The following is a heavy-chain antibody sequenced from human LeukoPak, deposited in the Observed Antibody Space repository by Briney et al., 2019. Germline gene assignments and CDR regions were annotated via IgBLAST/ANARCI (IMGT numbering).Heavy chain of an antibody. CDR1: GFTFSSSA. V-gene: IGHV3-23*01. D-gene: IGHD2-8*01. CDR3: AREVLDIVEPGTNTIDY. CDR2: ISASGGST. J-gene: IGHJ4*02. Sequence: PGGSLRLSCAASGFTFSSSAMSWVRQVPGKGLEWVSGISASGGSTSYADSVRGRFTISRDNSKNTLYVQMNSLRVEDTALYFCAREVLDIVEPGTNTIDYWGQGTRVTVSS.